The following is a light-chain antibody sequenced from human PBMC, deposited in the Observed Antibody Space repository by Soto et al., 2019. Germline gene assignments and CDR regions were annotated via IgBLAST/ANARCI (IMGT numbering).Light chain of an antibody. J-gene: IGKJ5*01. CDR2: DIS. Sequence: ELVMTQSAATLSVSPGERATLSCRASQTVSRNLAWYQQRPGQAPRLLIYDISNRAAGVPARFSGSGSETEFTLTIRSLQSEDFAVYFCQQYNNWPSFGQGTRLEI. V-gene: IGKV3-15*01. CDR3: QQYNNWPS. CDR1: QTVSRN.